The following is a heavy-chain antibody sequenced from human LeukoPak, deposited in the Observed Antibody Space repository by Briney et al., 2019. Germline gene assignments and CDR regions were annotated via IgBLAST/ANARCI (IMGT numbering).Heavy chain of an antibody. CDR1: GGSISSGSYY. V-gene: IGHV4-61*02. J-gene: IGHJ4*02. D-gene: IGHD3-3*01. CDR2: IYTSGST. CDR3: AKENDFGVPSGLLDY. Sequence: SQTLSLTCTVSGGSISSGSYYWSWIRQPAGKGLEWIGRIYTSGSTNYNPSLRSRVTISVDTSKNQFSLKLSSVTAADTAVYYCAKENDFGVPSGLLDYWGQGTLVTVSS.